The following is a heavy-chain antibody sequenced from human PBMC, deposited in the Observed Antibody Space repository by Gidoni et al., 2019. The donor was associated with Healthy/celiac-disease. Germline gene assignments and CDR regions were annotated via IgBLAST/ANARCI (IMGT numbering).Heavy chain of an antibody. D-gene: IGHD3-22*01. CDR1: GFTFSSYA. CDR2: ISGSGGST. Sequence: EVQLLESGGGLVQPGGSLRRSCSASGFTFSSYAMSWVRQAPGKGLEWVSSISGSGGSTYYADSVKGRFTIPRDNSKNTLYLQMNSLRAEDTAVYYCAKYYYDSSGYFEDAFDIWGQGTMVTVSS. CDR3: AKYYYDSSGYFEDAFDI. J-gene: IGHJ3*02. V-gene: IGHV3-23*01.